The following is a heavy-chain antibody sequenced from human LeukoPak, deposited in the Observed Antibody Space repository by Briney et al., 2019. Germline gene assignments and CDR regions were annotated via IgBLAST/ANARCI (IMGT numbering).Heavy chain of an antibody. CDR1: GYSFTNYW. Sequence: GESLKISCQVSGYSFTNYWIVWVRQMPGKGLEWMGIIYPGDSDTKYSPSFQGQVTFSADKSISTAYLQWSSLKASDTAIYYCARHPTYTRGWPLDFWGQGTLVTVSS. CDR3: ARHPTYTRGWPLDF. V-gene: IGHV5-51*01. D-gene: IGHD6-19*01. J-gene: IGHJ4*02. CDR2: IYPGDSDT.